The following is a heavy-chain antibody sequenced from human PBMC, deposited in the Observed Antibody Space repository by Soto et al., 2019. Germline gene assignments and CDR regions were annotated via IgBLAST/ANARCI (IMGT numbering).Heavy chain of an antibody. V-gene: IGHV4-59*01. J-gene: IGHJ4*02. Sequence: SETLSLTCTVSGGSISSYYWSWIRQPPGKGLEWIGYINYSGSTNYNPSLKSRVTISVDTSKNQLSLKVSSVTAADTAVYYCAREGTAMIFDCWGQGTLVTVSS. D-gene: IGHD5-18*01. CDR2: INYSGST. CDR3: AREGTAMIFDC. CDR1: GGSISSYY.